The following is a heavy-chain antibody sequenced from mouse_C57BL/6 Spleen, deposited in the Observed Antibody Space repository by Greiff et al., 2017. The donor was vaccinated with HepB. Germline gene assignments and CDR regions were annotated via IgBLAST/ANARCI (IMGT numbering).Heavy chain of an antibody. D-gene: IGHD3-2*02. CDR2: ISNLAYSI. Sequence: EVHLVESGGGLVQPGGSLKLSCAASGFTFSDYGMAWVRQAPRKGPEWVAFISNLAYSIYYADTVTGRFTISRENAKNTLYLEMSSLRSEDTAMYYCASQTAQSYAMDYWGQGTSVTVSS. CDR1: GFTFSDYG. V-gene: IGHV5-15*01. J-gene: IGHJ4*01. CDR3: ASQTAQSYAMDY.